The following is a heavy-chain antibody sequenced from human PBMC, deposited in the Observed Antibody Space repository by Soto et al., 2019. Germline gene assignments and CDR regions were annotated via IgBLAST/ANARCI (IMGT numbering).Heavy chain of an antibody. V-gene: IGHV3-7*01. CDR2: IKQDGSAQ. CDR3: SREGRWVPTANCWGQGALVTVSSGKVPPASVKVSCKASGYYFDH. J-gene: IGHJ4*02. Sequence: PGGSLRLSCAASGFTFSAHWMSWVRQAPGKGLEWVASIKQDGSAQYYVDSVKGRFTISRDNAKNSLFLQMNSLRAEDTAVYYCSREGRWVPTANCWGQGALVTVSSGKVPPASVKVSCKASGYYFDHWGPGTLVTVSS. CDR1: GFTFSAHW. D-gene: IGHD2-2*01.